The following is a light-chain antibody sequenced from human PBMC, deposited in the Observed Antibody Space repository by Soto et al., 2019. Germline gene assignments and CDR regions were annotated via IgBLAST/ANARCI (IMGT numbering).Light chain of an antibody. V-gene: IGLV2-8*01. Sequence: QSALTQPPSASGSPGQSVTISCTGTSSDVGGYNYVSWYQQYPGRAPKLRIYEVTKRPSGVPDRFSGSKSGNTASLTVSGRQAEDEADYYCSSYAASNNFYFVFGGGTKLTVL. J-gene: IGLJ3*02. CDR2: EVT. CDR1: SSDVGGYNY. CDR3: SSYAASNNFYFV.